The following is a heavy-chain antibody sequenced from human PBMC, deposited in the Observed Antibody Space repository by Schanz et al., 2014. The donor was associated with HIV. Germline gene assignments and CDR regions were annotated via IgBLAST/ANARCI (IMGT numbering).Heavy chain of an antibody. D-gene: IGHD5-18*01. CDR2: SRVKSDSYAT. CDR3: RGYRFYYGVDF. Sequence: DVQLVESGGGLVQPGGSLRLSCTTSGFIFSDHFMGWVRQAPGKGLEWVARSRVKSDSYATEYAASVTGRFTISRDDSKNPVYLQMNRLNIEDTAVYYWRGYRFYYGVDFWGQGTTVTVS. J-gene: IGHJ6*02. V-gene: IGHV3-72*01. CDR1: GFIFSDHF.